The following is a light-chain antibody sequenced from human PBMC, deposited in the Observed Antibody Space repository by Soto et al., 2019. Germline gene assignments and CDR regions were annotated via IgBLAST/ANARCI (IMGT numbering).Light chain of an antibody. CDR2: EVI. Sequence: QSALTQPASVSGSPGQSITISCTGTSRDIGNYKYVSWYQQNPGKVPKLILYEVINRPSGVSNRFSGSKSGNTASLTISGLQAEDEADYYCSSFTPTTSYVLFGGGTKLTVL. CDR3: SSFTPTTSYVL. CDR1: SRDIGNYKY. J-gene: IGLJ2*01. V-gene: IGLV2-14*01.